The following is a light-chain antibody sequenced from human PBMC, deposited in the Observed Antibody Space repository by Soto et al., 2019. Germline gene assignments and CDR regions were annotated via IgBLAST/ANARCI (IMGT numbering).Light chain of an antibody. J-gene: IGKJ2*01. Sequence: EIVLTQSPPPLSLSPGERAPLPCRASKSVSSSLAWYKQKPGQAPRLLIYDASNRATGIPARFSGSGSGTDFTLTISSLEPEDFAVYYCQQRSNWPLYTFGQGTKLEIK. CDR1: KSVSSS. CDR3: QQRSNWPLYT. CDR2: DAS. V-gene: IGKV3-11*01.